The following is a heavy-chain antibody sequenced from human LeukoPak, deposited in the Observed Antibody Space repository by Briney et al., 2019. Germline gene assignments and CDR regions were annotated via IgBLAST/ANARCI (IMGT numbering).Heavy chain of an antibody. CDR3: ASGSFGVVYDAFDI. V-gene: IGHV1-69*13. CDR2: IIPIFGTA. D-gene: IGHD3-3*01. Sequence: SVKVSCKASGGTFSSYAISWVQQAPGQGLEWMGGIIPIFGTANYAQKFQGRVTITADESTSTAYMELSSLRSEDTAVYYCASGSFGVVYDAFDIWGQGTMVTVSS. J-gene: IGHJ3*02. CDR1: GGTFSSYA.